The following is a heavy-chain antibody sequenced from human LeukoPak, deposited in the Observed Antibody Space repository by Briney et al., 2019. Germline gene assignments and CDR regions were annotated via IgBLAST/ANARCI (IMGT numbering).Heavy chain of an antibody. V-gene: IGHV3-30*02. CDR1: GFTFSSYG. Sequence: GGSLRLSCAASGFTFSSYGMHWVRQAPGKGLEWVAFIRYDGSNKYYADSVKGRFTISRDNSKNTLYLQTNSLRAEDTAVYYCAKEDCSSTSCSPDYWGQGTLVTVSS. D-gene: IGHD2-2*01. CDR3: AKEDCSSTSCSPDY. J-gene: IGHJ4*02. CDR2: IRYDGSNK.